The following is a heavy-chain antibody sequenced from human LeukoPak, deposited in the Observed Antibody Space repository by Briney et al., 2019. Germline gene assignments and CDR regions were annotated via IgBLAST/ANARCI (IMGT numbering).Heavy chain of an antibody. Sequence: SETLSLTCAVYGGSFSGYYWSWIRQPPGKGLEWIGEINHSGSTNYNPSLKSRVNISVDTSKNQFSLKLSSVTAADTAVYYCARRMTTSDYWGQGTLVTVSS. J-gene: IGHJ4*02. V-gene: IGHV4-34*01. CDR1: GGSFSGYY. CDR3: ARRMTTSDY. CDR2: INHSGST. D-gene: IGHD4-17*01.